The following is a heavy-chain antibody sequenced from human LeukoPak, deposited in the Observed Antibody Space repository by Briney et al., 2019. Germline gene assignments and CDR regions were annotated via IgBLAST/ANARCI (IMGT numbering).Heavy chain of an antibody. J-gene: IGHJ4*02. V-gene: IGHV3-21*01. Sequence: GGSLRLSCAASGFTFSSYSMNWVRQAPGKGLEWVSSISSSSSYIYYADSVKGRFTISRDNAKNSLYLRMNSLRAEDTAVYYCAREVAVAGAPDDYWGQGTLVTVSS. CDR3: AREVAVAGAPDDY. D-gene: IGHD6-19*01. CDR2: ISSSSSYI. CDR1: GFTFSSYS.